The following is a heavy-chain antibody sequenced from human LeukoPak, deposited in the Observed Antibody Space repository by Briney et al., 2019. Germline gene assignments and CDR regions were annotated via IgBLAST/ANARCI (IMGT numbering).Heavy chain of an antibody. Sequence: PGGSLRLSCAASGFTVSSNYMSWVRQAPGKGLEWVSFIYSDNTHYSDSVKGRFTISGDNSKNTLYLQMNSLRAEDTAVYYCARRAGAYSHPYDYWGQGTLVTVSS. J-gene: IGHJ4*02. CDR1: GFTVSSNY. V-gene: IGHV3-53*01. D-gene: IGHD4/OR15-4a*01. CDR2: IYSDNT. CDR3: ARRAGAYSHPYDY.